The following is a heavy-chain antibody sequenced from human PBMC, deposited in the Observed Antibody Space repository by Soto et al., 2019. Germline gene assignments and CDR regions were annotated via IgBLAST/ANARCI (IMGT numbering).Heavy chain of an antibody. V-gene: IGHV4-31*03. D-gene: IGHD3-9*01. Sequence: SETLSLTCTVSGGSVSSGSYYWSWIRQPPGKGLEWIGYIYYSGSTYYNPSLKSRVTISVDTSKNQFSLKLSSVTAADTAVYYCARDRSDYDILTGYPHDAFDIWGQGTMVTVSS. CDR2: IYYSGST. CDR1: GGSVSSGSYY. CDR3: ARDRSDYDILTGYPHDAFDI. J-gene: IGHJ3*02.